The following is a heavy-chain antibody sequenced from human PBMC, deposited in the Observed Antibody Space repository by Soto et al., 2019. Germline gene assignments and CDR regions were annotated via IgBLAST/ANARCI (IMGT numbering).Heavy chain of an antibody. CDR3: ARCSLVVVPAPGFDP. Sequence: SATMSLTSTVSGGSISIGGCYWLWIRQHPGKGLEWIGYIYYSGTTYYNPSLKSRVTISVDTSKNQFSLRLSSVSAADTALYYCARCSLVVVPAPGFDPWGRGTLVTVSS. CDR2: IYYSGTT. J-gene: IGHJ5*02. D-gene: IGHD2-2*01. V-gene: IGHV4-31*03. CDR1: GGSISIGGCY.